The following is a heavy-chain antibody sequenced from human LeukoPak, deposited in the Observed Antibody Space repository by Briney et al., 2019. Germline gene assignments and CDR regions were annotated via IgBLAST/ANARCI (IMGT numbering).Heavy chain of an antibody. V-gene: IGHV1-69*05. CDR2: IIPIFGTA. CDR3: ARADIRAIASSGWYGFDY. D-gene: IGHD6-19*01. CDR1: GGTFSSYA. Sequence: SVKVSCKASGGTFSSYAISWVRQAPGQGLEWMGGIIPIFGTANYAQKFQGRVTITTDESTSTAYMELSSLRSDDTAVYYCARADIRAIASSGWYGFDYWGQGTLVTVSS. J-gene: IGHJ4*02.